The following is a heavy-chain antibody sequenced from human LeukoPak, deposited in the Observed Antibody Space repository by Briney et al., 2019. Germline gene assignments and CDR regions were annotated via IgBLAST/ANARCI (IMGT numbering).Heavy chain of an antibody. CDR1: GGSISSYY. V-gene: IGHV4-59*08. Sequence: SETLSLTCTVAGGSISSYYWSWIRQPPGQGLEWIGYIYYSGSTNYNPSLKSRVTISVDTSKNQFSLKLSSVTAADTAVYYCARLYYGGKSSTDYWGQGTLVTVSS. D-gene: IGHD4-23*01. CDR3: ARLYYGGKSSTDY. J-gene: IGHJ4*02. CDR2: IYYSGST.